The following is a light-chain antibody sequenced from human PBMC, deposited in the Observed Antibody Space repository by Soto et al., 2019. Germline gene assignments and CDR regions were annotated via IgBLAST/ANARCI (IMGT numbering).Light chain of an antibody. CDR2: DAS. J-gene: IGKJ5*01. V-gene: IGKV1-5*01. CDR1: QSMSNW. CDR3: QQYRTYTYT. Sequence: DIQLTQSPSTLSASVGDRVTITCRASQSMSNWLAWYQQKPGKAPKLLIYDASSLESGVPSRFSGSGSGTEFTLTISSLQPEDFGTYYCQQYRTYTYTFGQGTRLEIK.